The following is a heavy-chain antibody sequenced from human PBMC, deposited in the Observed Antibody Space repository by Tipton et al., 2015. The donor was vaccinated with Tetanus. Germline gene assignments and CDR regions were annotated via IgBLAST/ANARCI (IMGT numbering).Heavy chain of an antibody. J-gene: IGHJ4*02. D-gene: IGHD2-2*01. CDR2: INSDGSAR. V-gene: IGHV3-74*01. Sequence: SLRLSCEGSGFTLSRYWMHWVRQAPGTGLVWVARINSDGSARSYADSVKGRFTISRDTAKDTLHLQMNSLRVEDTAVYYCVREDIVSRIYAVFGHWGQGSLVTVSS. CDR3: VREDIVSRIYAVFGH. CDR1: GFTLSRYW.